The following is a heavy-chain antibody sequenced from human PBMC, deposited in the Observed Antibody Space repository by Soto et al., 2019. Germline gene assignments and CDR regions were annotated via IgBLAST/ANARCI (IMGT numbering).Heavy chain of an antibody. Sequence: SETLSLTCAVYGGSFSGYYWSWIRQPPGKGLEWIGEINHSGSTNYNPSPKSRVTISVDTSKNQFSLKLSSVTAADTAVYYCARGHGPWELLTRGAFDIWGQGTMVTVSS. V-gene: IGHV4-34*01. CDR1: GGSFSGYY. CDR2: INHSGST. J-gene: IGHJ3*02. CDR3: ARGHGPWELLTRGAFDI. D-gene: IGHD1-26*01.